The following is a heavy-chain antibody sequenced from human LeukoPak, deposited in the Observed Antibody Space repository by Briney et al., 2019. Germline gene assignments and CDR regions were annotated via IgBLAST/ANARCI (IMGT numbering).Heavy chain of an antibody. Sequence: SQTLSLTCAISGDSVSSNSAAWNWIRQSPSRGLEWLGRTYYRSKLYNDYAVSLKSRITINPDTSKNHFSLKLSSVTAADTAVYYCARHSDSYGDRGPGYWGQGTLVTVSS. J-gene: IGHJ4*02. V-gene: IGHV6-1*01. D-gene: IGHD5-18*01. CDR1: GDSVSSNSAA. CDR3: ARHSDSYGDRGPGY. CDR2: TYYRSKLYN.